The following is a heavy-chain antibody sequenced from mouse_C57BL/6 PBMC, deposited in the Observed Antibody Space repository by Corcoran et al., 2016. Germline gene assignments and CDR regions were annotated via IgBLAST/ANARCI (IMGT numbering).Heavy chain of an antibody. CDR3: ARTGSYARDY. CDR1: GYTFTPYG. V-gene: IGHV9-3*01. Sequence: QIQLVQSGPELLKPGATVQISCKASGYTFTPYGMSWVKQAPGKGFKWMGWINTYSGVPTYADDFKGRFAFSLETSASTAYLQINNLKNEDTATYFCARTGSYARDYWGQGTSVTVSA. J-gene: IGHJ4*01. CDR2: INTYSGVP.